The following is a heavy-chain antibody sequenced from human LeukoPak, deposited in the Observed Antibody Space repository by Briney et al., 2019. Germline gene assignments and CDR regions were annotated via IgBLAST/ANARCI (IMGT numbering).Heavy chain of an antibody. CDR2: INHSGST. CDR3: ARGDDSSGYYYSPFDY. D-gene: IGHD3-22*01. Sequence: SETLSLTCAVYGGSFSGYYWSWIRQPPGKGLEWIGEINHSGSTNYNPSLKSRVTISVDTSKNQFSLKPSSVTAADTAVYYCARGDDSSGYYYSPFDYWGQGTLVTVSS. J-gene: IGHJ4*02. V-gene: IGHV4-34*01. CDR1: GGSFSGYY.